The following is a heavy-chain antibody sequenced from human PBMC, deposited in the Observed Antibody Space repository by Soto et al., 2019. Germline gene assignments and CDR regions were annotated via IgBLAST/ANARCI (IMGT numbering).Heavy chain of an antibody. CDR2: ISSSGSTI. CDR3: ARRGLVVVAATDYYYYYMDV. J-gene: IGHJ6*03. D-gene: IGHD2-15*01. V-gene: IGHV3-11*01. Sequence: PGGSLRLSCASSGFTFSDYYMSWIHQAPGKGLEWVSYISSSGSTIYYADSVKGRFTISRDNAKNSLYLQMNSLRAEDTAVYYCARRGLVVVAATDYYYYYMDVWGKGTTVTVSS. CDR1: GFTFSDYY.